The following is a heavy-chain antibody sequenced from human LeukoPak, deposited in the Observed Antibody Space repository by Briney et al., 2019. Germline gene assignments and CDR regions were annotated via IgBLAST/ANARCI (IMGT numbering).Heavy chain of an antibody. CDR1: GYTSTSYG. J-gene: IGHJ5*02. D-gene: IGHD6-13*01. CDR2: ISAYNGNT. Sequence: ASVKVSCKASGYTSTSYGISWVRQAPGQGREWMGWISAYNGNTNYAQKLQGRVTMTTDTSTSTAYMELKSLRSDDTAVYYCARDRSIAAARNWFDPWGQGTLVTVSS. CDR3: ARDRSIAAARNWFDP. V-gene: IGHV1-18*01.